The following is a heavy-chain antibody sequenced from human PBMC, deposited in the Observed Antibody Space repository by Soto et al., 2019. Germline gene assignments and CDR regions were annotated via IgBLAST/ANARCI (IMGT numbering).Heavy chain of an antibody. CDR3: ARKEYYYDSSGYYSPDAFDI. CDR2: IYYSGST. Sequence: SETLSLTCTVSGGSISSSSYYWGWIRQPPGKGLEWIGSIYYSGSTYYNPSLKSRVTISVGTSKNQFSLKLSSVTAADTAVYNCARKEYYYDSSGYYSPDAFDIGGQGKMVTVSS. V-gene: IGHV4-39*01. J-gene: IGHJ3*02. CDR1: GGSISSSSYY. D-gene: IGHD3-22*01.